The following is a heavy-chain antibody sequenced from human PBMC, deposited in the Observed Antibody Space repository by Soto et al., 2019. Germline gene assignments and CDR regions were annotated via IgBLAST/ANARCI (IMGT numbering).Heavy chain of an antibody. J-gene: IGHJ3*02. CDR3: ARDGGGSGWYTTTLDAFDI. CDR1: GDSVSSNSAA. CDR2: TYYRSKWYN. V-gene: IGHV6-1*01. D-gene: IGHD6-19*01. Sequence: SQTLSLTCAISGDSVSSNSAAWNWIRQSPSRGLEWLGRTYYRSKWYNDYAVSVKSRITINPDTSKNQFSLQLNSVTPEDTAVYYCARDGGGSGWYTTTLDAFDIWGQGTMVTVSS.